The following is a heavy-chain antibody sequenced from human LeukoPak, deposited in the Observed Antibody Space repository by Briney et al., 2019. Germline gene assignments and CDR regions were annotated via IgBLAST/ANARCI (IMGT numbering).Heavy chain of an antibody. CDR1: GGSISSYY. D-gene: IGHD6-19*01. V-gene: IGHV4-4*07. Sequence: SETLSLTCTVSGGSISSYYWSWIRQPAGKGLEWIGRIYTSGSTNYNPSLKSRVTMSVDTSKNQFSLKLSSVTAADTAVYYCAAAIAVAGTSFPYFDCWGQGTLVTVSS. CDR2: IYTSGST. CDR3: AAAIAVAGTSFPYFDC. J-gene: IGHJ4*02.